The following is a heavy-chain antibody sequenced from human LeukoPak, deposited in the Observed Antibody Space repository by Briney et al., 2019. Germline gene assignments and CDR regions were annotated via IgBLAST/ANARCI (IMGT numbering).Heavy chain of an antibody. V-gene: IGHV3-13*01. CDR2: IGTAGDT. CDR3: ARGGYCSGGSCYYYYYGMDV. J-gene: IGHJ6*02. Sequence: GGSLRLSCAASGFTFSSYDMHWVRQATGKGLEWVSAIGTAGDTYYPGSVKGRFTISRESAKNSLYLQMNSLRAGDTAVYYCARGGYCSGGSCYYYYYGMDVWGQGTTVTVSS. D-gene: IGHD2-15*01. CDR1: GFTFSSYD.